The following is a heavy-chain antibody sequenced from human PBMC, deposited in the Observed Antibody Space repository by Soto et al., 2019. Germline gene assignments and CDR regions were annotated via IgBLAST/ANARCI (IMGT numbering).Heavy chain of an antibody. CDR3: ARETYYDILKDNWFDP. D-gene: IGHD3-9*01. V-gene: IGHV1-69*13. CDR2: IIPIFGTA. J-gene: IGHJ5*02. CDR1: GGTFSSYA. Sequence: ASVKVSCKASGGTFSSYAISWVRQAPGQGLEWMGGIIPIFGTANYAQKFQGRVTITADESTSTAYMELSSLRSEDTAVYYCARETYYDILKDNWFDPWGQGTLVTV.